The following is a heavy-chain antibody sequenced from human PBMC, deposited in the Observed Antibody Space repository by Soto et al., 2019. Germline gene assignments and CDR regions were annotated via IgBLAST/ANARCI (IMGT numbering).Heavy chain of an antibody. CDR2: INAGNGNT. Sequence: QVQLVQSGAEVKKPGASVKVSCKASGYTFTSYAMHWVRQAPGQRLEWMGWINAGNGNTKYSQKFQGRVTITRDTSGTTPYMELSSLRSEDTAWYYCARGLNGYSHSFNSGGQGTRVTV. CDR1: GYTFTSYA. V-gene: IGHV1-3*01. J-gene: IGHJ4*02. CDR3: ARGLNGYSHSFNS. D-gene: IGHD5-18*01.